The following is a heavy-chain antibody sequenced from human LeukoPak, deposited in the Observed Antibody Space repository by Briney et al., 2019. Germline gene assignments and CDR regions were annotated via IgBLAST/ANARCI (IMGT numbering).Heavy chain of an antibody. CDR3: AIFGAIAVAGTVY. D-gene: IGHD6-19*01. Sequence: ASVKVSCKASGYTFTGYYMHWVRQAPGQGLEWMGWINPNSGGTNYAQKFQGRVTMTRETSISTAYMELSRLRSDDTVVDYCAIFGAIAVAGTVYWGQGTLVTVSS. J-gene: IGHJ4*02. V-gene: IGHV1-2*02. CDR2: INPNSGGT. CDR1: GYTFTGYY.